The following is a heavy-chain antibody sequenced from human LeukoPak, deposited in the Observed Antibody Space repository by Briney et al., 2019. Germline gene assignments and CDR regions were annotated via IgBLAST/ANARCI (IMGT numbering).Heavy chain of an antibody. Sequence: PGGSLRLSCAASGFTFSSYGMHWVRQAPGKGLEWVAVIWYDGSNKYYADSVKGRLTISRDNSKNTLYLQMNSLRAEDTAVYYCASSGYVIGTAMVMDLFDYWGQGTLVTVSS. CDR3: ASSGYVIGTAMVMDLFDY. D-gene: IGHD5-18*01. V-gene: IGHV3-33*01. CDR2: IWYDGSNK. CDR1: GFTFSSYG. J-gene: IGHJ4*02.